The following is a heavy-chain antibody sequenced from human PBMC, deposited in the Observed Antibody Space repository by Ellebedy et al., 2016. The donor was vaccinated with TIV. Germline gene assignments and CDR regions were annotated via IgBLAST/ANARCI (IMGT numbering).Heavy chain of an antibody. J-gene: IGHJ6*02. V-gene: IGHV4-59*08. Sequence: MPSETLSLTCIVSGCSISTYYWSLIRQPPGKGLGWAGYICYSGSTNYNTSLKSRVTISVDTSKNQFSLKLSSVTAADTAVYYCARHCSSSWYNYCGMDVWGQGTTVTVSS. CDR1: GCSISTYY. CDR2: ICYSGST. CDR3: ARHCSSSWYNYCGMDV. D-gene: IGHD6-13*01.